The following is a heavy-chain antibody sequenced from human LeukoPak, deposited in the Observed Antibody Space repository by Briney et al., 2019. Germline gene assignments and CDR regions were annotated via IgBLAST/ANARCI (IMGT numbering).Heavy chain of an antibody. J-gene: IGHJ4*02. CDR1: GYTFTGYY. D-gene: IGHD2-2*01. Sequence: ASVKVSCKASGYTFTGYYMHWVRQAPGQGLEWMGWINPNSGGTNYAQKFQGRVTMTRDTSISTAYMELSRLRSDDTAVYYCARDLAYCSSTSCQWGTDYWGQGTLVTVSS. V-gene: IGHV1-2*02. CDR2: INPNSGGT. CDR3: ARDLAYCSSTSCQWGTDY.